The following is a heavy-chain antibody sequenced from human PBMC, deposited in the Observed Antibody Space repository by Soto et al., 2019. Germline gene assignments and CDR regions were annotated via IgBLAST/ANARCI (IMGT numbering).Heavy chain of an antibody. D-gene: IGHD6-19*01. CDR1: GGTFSSYA. CDR3: ARGEWLALDY. J-gene: IGHJ4*02. CDR2: IIPIFGTA. Sequence: QVQLVQSGAEVKKPGSSVKVSCKTSGGTFSSYAVSWVRQAPGQGLEWVGGIIPIFGTANYAQKFQGRVTISADESTSTVYLELSSLTSEDTAVYFCARGEWLALDYWGQGTLVTVSS. V-gene: IGHV1-69*01.